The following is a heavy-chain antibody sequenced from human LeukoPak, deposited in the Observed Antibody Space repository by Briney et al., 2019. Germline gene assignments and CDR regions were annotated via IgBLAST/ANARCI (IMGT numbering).Heavy chain of an antibody. D-gene: IGHD2-15*01. CDR2: IIPIFGTA. V-gene: IGHV1-69*06. Sequence: AASVTVSCKASGGTFSSYAISWVRQAPGQGGEWMGGIIPIFGTANYAQKFQGRVTITADKSTSTAYMELSSLRSEDTAVYYCAREAGIYCSGGGCYFGYWGQGTLVTVSS. CDR3: AREAGIYCSGGGCYFGY. CDR1: GGTFSSYA. J-gene: IGHJ4*02.